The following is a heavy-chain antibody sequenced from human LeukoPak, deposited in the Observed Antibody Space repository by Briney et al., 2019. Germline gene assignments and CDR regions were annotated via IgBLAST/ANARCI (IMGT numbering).Heavy chain of an antibody. J-gene: IGHJ5*02. V-gene: IGHV4-39*01. CDR1: GGSIRSSYYY. Sequence: SETLSLTCTVSGGSIRSSYYYWGWIRQPPGKGLEWIGSIYDSGSTYYNPSLKSRVTISVDTSKNQFSLKLNSVTPEDTAVYYCARRLTQYDCFDPWGQGILVTVSS. CDR2: IYDSGST. D-gene: IGHD2-2*01. CDR3: ARRLTQYDCFDP.